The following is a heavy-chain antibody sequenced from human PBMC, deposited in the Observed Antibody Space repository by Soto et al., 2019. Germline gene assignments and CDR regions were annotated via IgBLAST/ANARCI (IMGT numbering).Heavy chain of an antibody. Sequence: QVQLQESGPGLVKPSQTLSLTCTVSGGSISSGVYYWNWLRQHPGKGLEWLGYISYSGSTYYNPSLKSRLTMSLDTSKNHFSLRLSSVTAADTAVYYCARGTYPRDSGWYCWGQGTLVTVSS. CDR1: GGSISSGVYY. D-gene: IGHD6-19*01. CDR3: ARGTYPRDSGWYC. CDR2: ISYSGST. J-gene: IGHJ4*02. V-gene: IGHV4-31*03.